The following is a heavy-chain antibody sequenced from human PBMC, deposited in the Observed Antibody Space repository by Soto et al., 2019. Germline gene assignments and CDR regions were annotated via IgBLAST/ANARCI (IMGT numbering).Heavy chain of an antibody. J-gene: IGHJ4*02. CDR1: GGSFSDYS. CDR3: ARGLFSEDSYSGGWYYFDY. D-gene: IGHD3-10*01. CDR2: INHSGSA. V-gene: IGHV4-34*01. Sequence: QVQLQQWGAGLLKPSETLSLTCAVYGGSFSDYSWTWIRQPPGKALEWIGQINHSGSANYNPSLKSRVTISVGTPKNQFSLELTSVTAADTAVYYLARGLFSEDSYSGGWYYFDYWGQGTLVTVSS.